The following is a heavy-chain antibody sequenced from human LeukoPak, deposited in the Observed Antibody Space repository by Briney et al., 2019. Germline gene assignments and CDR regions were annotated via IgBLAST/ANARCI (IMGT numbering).Heavy chain of an antibody. Sequence: SETLSLTCTVSGGSISSYYWSWIRQPPGKGLEWIGYIYYSGSTNYNPSLKSRVTISVDTSKNQFSLKLSSVTAADTAVYYCARDLEYSSSSYYFDYWGQGTLVTVSS. CDR3: ARDLEYSSSSYYFDY. CDR1: GGSISSYY. CDR2: IYYSGST. J-gene: IGHJ4*02. V-gene: IGHV4-59*01. D-gene: IGHD6-6*01.